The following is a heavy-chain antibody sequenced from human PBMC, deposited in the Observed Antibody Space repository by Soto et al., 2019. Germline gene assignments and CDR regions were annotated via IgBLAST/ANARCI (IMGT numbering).Heavy chain of an antibody. J-gene: IGHJ6*02. D-gene: IGHD1-26*01. CDR1: GYTFTGYY. CDR3: AKGGAIVAAGTRVYLYNAMDV. V-gene: IGHV1-2*02. Sequence: QVQLVQSGTEVKRPGDSLKVSCKASGYTFTGYYVHWVRQAPGQGLEWLGWINPNSGDTYLAQRCPGRVTMNRATSIGTAYMELRGLTSDDTAEYCCAKGGAIVAAGTRVYLYNAMDVWGQGTTVTVSS. CDR2: INPNSGDT.